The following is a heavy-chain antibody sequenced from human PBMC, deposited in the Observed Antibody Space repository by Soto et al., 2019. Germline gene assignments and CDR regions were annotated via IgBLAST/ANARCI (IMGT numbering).Heavy chain of an antibody. CDR3: ARSRLTKITIFGVTNPRGWFDP. Sequence: SETLSLTCAVYGGSFSGYYWSWIRQPPGKGLEWIGEINHSGSTNYNPSLKSRVNISVDTSKNQFSLKLSSVTAADTAVYYCARSRLTKITIFGVTNPRGWFDPWGQGTLVTVSS. CDR1: GGSFSGYY. CDR2: INHSGST. J-gene: IGHJ5*02. D-gene: IGHD3-3*01. V-gene: IGHV4-34*01.